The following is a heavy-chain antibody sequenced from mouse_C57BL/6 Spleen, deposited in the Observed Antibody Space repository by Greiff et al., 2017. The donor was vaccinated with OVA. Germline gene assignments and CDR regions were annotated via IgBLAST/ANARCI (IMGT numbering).Heavy chain of an antibody. CDR1: GYTFTSYW. CDR3: ARGGYYYGSIGYAMDY. J-gene: IGHJ4*01. CDR2: IDPSDSYT. V-gene: IGHV1-50*01. Sequence: QVQLQQPGAELVKPGASVKLSCKASGYTFTSYWMQWVKQRPGQGLEWIGEIDPSDSYTNYNQKFKGKATLTVDTSSSTAYMQLSSLTSEDSAVYYGARGGYYYGSIGYAMDYWGQGTSVTVSS. D-gene: IGHD1-1*01.